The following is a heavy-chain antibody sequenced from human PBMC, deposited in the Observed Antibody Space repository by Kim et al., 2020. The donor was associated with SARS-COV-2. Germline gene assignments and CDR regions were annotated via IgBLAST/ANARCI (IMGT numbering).Heavy chain of an antibody. CDR1: GGSVSSGSYY. J-gene: IGHJ6*02. Sequence: SETLSLTCTVSGGSVSSGSYYWSWIRQPPGKGLEWIGYIYYSGSTNYNPSLKSRVTISVDTSKNQFSLKLSSVTAADTAVYYCAREIGADYGDYSTSYYYYGMDVWGQGTTVTVSS. V-gene: IGHV4-61*01. CDR3: AREIGADYGDYSTSYYYYGMDV. D-gene: IGHD4-17*01. CDR2: IYYSGST.